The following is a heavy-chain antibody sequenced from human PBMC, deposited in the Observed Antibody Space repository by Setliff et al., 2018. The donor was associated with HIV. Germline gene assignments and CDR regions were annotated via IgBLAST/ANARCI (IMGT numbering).Heavy chain of an antibody. V-gene: IGHV3-73*01. Sequence: GGSLRLSCAASGFGFSGSAMHWVRQASGKGLEWVGHIRTKANSYATVYAASVKGRFTISRDDAKNTAYLQMSSLKTEDAALYYCIPGGSSSIFFPHWGRGTLVTVSS. D-gene: IGHD2-2*01. CDR1: GFGFSGSA. J-gene: IGHJ4*02. CDR3: IPGGSSSIFFPH. CDR2: IRTKANSYAT.